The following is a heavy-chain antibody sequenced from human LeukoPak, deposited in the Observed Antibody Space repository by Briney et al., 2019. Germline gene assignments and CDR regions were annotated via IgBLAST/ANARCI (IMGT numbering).Heavy chain of an antibody. CDR2: IIGIRRRP. V-gene: IGHV3-23*01. CDR3: AQVEGAGAVTYNWFDP. D-gene: IGHD6-13*01. Sequence: GGSLRLSCAASGFTLRSYAMSWVRQAPGKGVEWGSDIIGIRRRPYYAPSAKRRSSIFRDNSKNTLYLQINSLRGEDTAVYYCAQVEGAGAVTYNWFDPWGQGTLVTLSS. CDR1: GFTLRSYA. J-gene: IGHJ5*02.